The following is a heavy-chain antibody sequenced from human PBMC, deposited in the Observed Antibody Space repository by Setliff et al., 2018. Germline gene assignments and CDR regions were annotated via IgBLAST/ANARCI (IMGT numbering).Heavy chain of an antibody. V-gene: IGHV4-34*08. J-gene: IGHJ4*02. CDR1: GGTFSDYY. D-gene: IGHD6-6*01. CDR2: INHRGST. Sequence: PSETLSLTCAAYGGTFSDYYWTWIRQPPGKGLEWVGEINHRGSTNYNPSLKSRVTIAVDTSNNQFSLKLTSVTAADTAVYYCARGRNVAARLLDSWGQGARVTVSS. CDR3: ARGRNVAARLLDS.